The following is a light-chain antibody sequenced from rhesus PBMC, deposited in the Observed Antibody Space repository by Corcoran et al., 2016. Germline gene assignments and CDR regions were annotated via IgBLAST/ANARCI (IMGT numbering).Light chain of an antibody. CDR3: QQYSNWPT. Sequence: EIVMTQSPATLSLSPGERATLSCRASQSVSSYVAWYQPKPEQAPRLLSYGASSRATGIADRFSGSGSGTDFTLPISSLEPEDFAVYYCQQYSNWPTFGQGTKVEIK. V-gene: IGKV3S9*01. CDR1: QSVSSY. J-gene: IGKJ1*01. CDR2: GAS.